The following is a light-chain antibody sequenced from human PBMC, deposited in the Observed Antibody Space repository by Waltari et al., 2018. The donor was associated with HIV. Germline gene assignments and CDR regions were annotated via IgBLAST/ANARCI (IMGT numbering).Light chain of an antibody. J-gene: IGLJ2*01. Sequence: QSALTQPASVSGSPGQSITITCTGTSDDVGGYNHVDWYQQKIDSPPKLIIAAVTHRPSGVSGRFSGSKSGNTASLTITGLRPDDEAVYFCSSYTRSISVIFGGGTRLIV. CDR2: AVT. V-gene: IGLV2-14*01. CDR3: SSYTRSISVI. CDR1: SDDVGGYNH.